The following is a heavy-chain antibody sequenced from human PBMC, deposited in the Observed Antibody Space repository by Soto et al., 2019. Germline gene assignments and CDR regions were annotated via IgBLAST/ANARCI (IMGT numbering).Heavy chain of an antibody. D-gene: IGHD3-9*01. CDR1: GYTFTGYY. Sequence: ASVKVSCKASGYTFTGYYMHLLLQAPGQVLEWMGWINPNSGGTNYAQKFQGRVTMTRDTSISTAYMELSRLRSDDTAVYYCAREGRYGTDGSYYYYGMDVWGQGTTVTVSS. J-gene: IGHJ6*02. V-gene: IGHV1-2*02. CDR3: AREGRYGTDGSYYYYGMDV. CDR2: INPNSGGT.